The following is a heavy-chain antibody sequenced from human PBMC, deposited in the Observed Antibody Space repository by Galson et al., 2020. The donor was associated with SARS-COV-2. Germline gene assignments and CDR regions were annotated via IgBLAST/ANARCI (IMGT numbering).Heavy chain of an antibody. Sequence: GESLKISCEGVGYTFAGYWIGWVRQMPGKGLECMGIIYPGDSDTTYSPSFQGQVTISADKYTAYLHWSSLKASDTAMYYCARLTSDTTVATYDHSCDIWGQGTMVTVSS. CDR2: IYPGDSDT. CDR1: GYTFAGYW. J-gene: IGHJ3*02. V-gene: IGHV5-51*01. D-gene: IGHD3-22*01. CDR3: ARLTSDTTVATYDHSCDI.